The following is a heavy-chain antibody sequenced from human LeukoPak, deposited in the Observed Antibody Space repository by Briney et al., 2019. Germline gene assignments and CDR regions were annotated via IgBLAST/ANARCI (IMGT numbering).Heavy chain of an antibody. CDR1: GFTFSSYE. CDR2: ISSSGSTI. J-gene: IGHJ4*02. CDR3: ARETNYDYVWGSYRRFFDY. Sequence: GGSLRLSCAASGFTFSSYEMNWVRQAPGKGLEWVSYISSSGSTIYYADSVKGRFTISRDNAKNSLYLQMNSLRAEDTAVYYCARETNYDYVWGSYRRFFDYWGQGTLVTVSS. V-gene: IGHV3-48*03. D-gene: IGHD3-16*02.